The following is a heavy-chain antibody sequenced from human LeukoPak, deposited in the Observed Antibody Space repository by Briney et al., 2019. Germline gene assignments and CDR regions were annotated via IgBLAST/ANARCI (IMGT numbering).Heavy chain of an antibody. V-gene: IGHV3-20*04. J-gene: IGHJ5*02. CDR1: GFTFDDYG. CDR2: INWNGDHI. CDR3: AKRMGGTPDH. Sequence: GGSLRLSCAASGFTFDDYGMNWVRQAPGKGLEWVSAINWNGDHIGYADSVKGRFTISRDNAKNSLYLQMNSLRAEDTALYYCAKRMGGTPDHWGLGTLVTVSS. D-gene: IGHD1-26*01.